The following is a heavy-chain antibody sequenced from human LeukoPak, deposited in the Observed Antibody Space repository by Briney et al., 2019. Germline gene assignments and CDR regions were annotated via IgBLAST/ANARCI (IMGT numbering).Heavy chain of an antibody. CDR3: ARERFAIGPCYL. CDR1: GGSFSGYY. J-gene: IGHJ4*02. D-gene: IGHD2-21*01. V-gene: IGHV4-34*01. Sequence: SETLSLTCAVYGGSFSGYYWSWIRQPPGKGLEWIGEINHSGSTNYNPSLKSRVTISVDTSKNQFSLKLSSVTAADTAVYYCARERFAIGPCYLWGQGTLDSVSS. CDR2: INHSGST.